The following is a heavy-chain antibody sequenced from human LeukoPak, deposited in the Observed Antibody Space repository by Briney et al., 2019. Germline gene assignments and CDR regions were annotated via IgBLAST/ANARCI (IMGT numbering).Heavy chain of an antibody. CDR2: ISWDGGST. CDR1: GFTFDDYA. CDR3: AKERDSGWYHYFDY. J-gene: IGHJ4*02. V-gene: IGHV3-43D*03. Sequence: GGSLRLSCAASGFTFDDYAMHWVGQAPGKGLEWVALISWDGGSTYYADSVKGRFTISRDNSKNSLYLQMNSLRPEDTAFYYCAKERDSGWYHYFDYWGQGTLVTVSS. D-gene: IGHD6-19*01.